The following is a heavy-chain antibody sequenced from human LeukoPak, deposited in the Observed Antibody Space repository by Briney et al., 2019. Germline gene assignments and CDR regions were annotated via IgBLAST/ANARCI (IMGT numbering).Heavy chain of an antibody. D-gene: IGHD2-15*01. CDR3: ARDYDVVVVAAEGTDGMDV. Sequence: GASVKVSCKASGYTFTSYGISWVRQAPGQGLEWMGWISAYNGNTNYVQKLQGRVTMTTDTSTSTAYVELRSLRSDDTAVYYCARDYDVVVVAAEGTDGMDVWGQGTTVTVSS. J-gene: IGHJ6*02. V-gene: IGHV1-18*01. CDR1: GYTFTSYG. CDR2: ISAYNGNT.